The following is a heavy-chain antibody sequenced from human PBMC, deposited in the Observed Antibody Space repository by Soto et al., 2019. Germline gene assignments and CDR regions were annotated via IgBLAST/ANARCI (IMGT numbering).Heavy chain of an antibody. D-gene: IGHD6-13*01. CDR2: VYYTGTT. Sequence: PSETLSLTCTVSGGSISSYFYIWVRQPPGKGLEWIGSVYYTGTTDYNPSLKSRVTISVDTSKTQFSLSLRSVTAADTAVYYCARDVAAVPRAFDYWGRGTLVTVSS. CDR3: ARDVAAVPRAFDY. J-gene: IGHJ4*02. V-gene: IGHV4-59*01. CDR1: GGSISSYF.